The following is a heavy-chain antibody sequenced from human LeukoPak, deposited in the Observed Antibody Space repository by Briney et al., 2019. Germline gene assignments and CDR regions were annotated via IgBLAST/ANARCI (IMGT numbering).Heavy chain of an antibody. CDR1: GFTFSGHW. CDR3: TRDRSRAEDD. J-gene: IGHJ4*02. V-gene: IGHV3-7*01. Sequence: GGSLRLSCAASGFTFSGHWMSWVRQAPGKGREWVANINQGGSDKYYVDSVKGRFTISRYNANNLLYLQMNSLRGEDTAVYYCTRDRSRAEDDWGQGTLVTVSS. D-gene: IGHD1-14*01. CDR2: INQGGSDK.